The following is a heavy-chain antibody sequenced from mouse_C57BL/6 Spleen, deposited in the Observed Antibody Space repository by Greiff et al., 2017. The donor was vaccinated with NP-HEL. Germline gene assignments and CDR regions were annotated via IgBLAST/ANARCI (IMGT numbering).Heavy chain of an antibody. V-gene: IGHV1-81*01. CDR1: GYTFTSYG. Sequence: VQLQQSGAELARPGASVKLSCKASGYTFTSYGISWVKQRPGQGLEWIGEIYPRSGNTYYNEKFKGKATLTADKSSSTAYLELRSLTSADSAVYVCAGVPLITTVVATSDCALDYWGQGTSVTVSS. CDR2: IYPRSGNT. D-gene: IGHD1-1*01. J-gene: IGHJ4*01. CDR3: AGVPLITTVVATSDCALDY.